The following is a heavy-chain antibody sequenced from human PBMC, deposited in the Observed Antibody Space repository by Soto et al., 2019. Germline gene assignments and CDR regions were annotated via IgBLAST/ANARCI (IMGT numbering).Heavy chain of an antibody. CDR1: GYRLDAAW. J-gene: IGHJ4*02. Sequence: PGESLKISCKGVGYRLDAAWIGWVRQMPGKGLEWMGIIKPGGSALRYSPSFRGQVTISAGAAVNTAYLQWDTLKASDTAMYYCARQITCICDCCGQRTLVTVSS. CDR2: IKPGGSAL. D-gene: IGHD3-3*02. V-gene: IGHV5-51*01. CDR3: ARQITCICDC.